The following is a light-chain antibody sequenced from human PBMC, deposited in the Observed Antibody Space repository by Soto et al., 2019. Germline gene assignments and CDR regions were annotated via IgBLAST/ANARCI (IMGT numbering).Light chain of an antibody. CDR1: QSISSSY. CDR3: QQYGSSSYT. J-gene: IGKJ2*01. CDR2: AAS. V-gene: IGKV3-20*01. Sequence: EIVLTQSPGTLSLSPGERATLSCRASQSISSSYLAWYQQKPGQAPRLLIYAASSRATGIPDRFSGSGCGTYFTLAISRLEPDDFAVYYCQQYGSSSYTFGQGTQLEIK.